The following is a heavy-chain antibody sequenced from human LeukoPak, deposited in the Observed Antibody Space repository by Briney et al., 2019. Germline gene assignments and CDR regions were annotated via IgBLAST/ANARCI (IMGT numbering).Heavy chain of an antibody. J-gene: IGHJ4*02. CDR2: INWNGGST. V-gene: IGHV3-20*04. D-gene: IGHD6-6*01. Sequence: GGSLRLSCAASGFTFDDYGMSWVRQAPGKGLEWVSGINWNGGSTGYADSMKGRFTISRDNAKNSLYLQMNSLRAEDTALYYSARDGYSSSSGFSDYWGQGTLVTVSS. CDR3: ARDGYSSSSGFSDY. CDR1: GFTFDDYG.